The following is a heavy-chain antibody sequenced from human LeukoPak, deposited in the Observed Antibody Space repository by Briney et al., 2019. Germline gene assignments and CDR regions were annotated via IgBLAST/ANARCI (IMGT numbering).Heavy chain of an antibody. V-gene: IGHV3-23*01. J-gene: IGHJ4*02. Sequence: GGPLRLSCVPPGFTLSNYADLCLRHPPEKAQQGVSGICASGGSTYYADSVKGRFSLSRDNAQNTLFLQINTLSAEDTAIYFCAKVSDSIGWYYDFGGEGTHVTVSS. CDR3: AKVSDSIGWYYDF. CDR2: ICASGGST. CDR1: GFTLSNYA. D-gene: IGHD6-19*01.